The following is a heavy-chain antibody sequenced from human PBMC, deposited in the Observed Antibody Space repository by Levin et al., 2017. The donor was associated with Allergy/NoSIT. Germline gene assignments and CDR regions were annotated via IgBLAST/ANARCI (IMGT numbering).Heavy chain of an antibody. J-gene: IGHJ4*02. CDR2: IYPGDSDT. D-gene: IGHD6-13*01. CDR3: ARTLRYAAEQPLVGPFDY. CDR1: GYSFTSYW. Sequence: GESLKISCKGSGYSFTSYWIGWVRQMPGKGLEWMGIIYPGDSDTRYSPSFQGQVTISADKSISTAYLQWSSLKASDTAMYYCARTLRYAAEQPLVGPFDYWGQGTLVTVSS. V-gene: IGHV5-51*01.